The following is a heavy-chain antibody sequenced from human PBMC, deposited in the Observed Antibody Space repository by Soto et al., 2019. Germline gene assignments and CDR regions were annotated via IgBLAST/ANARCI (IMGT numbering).Heavy chain of an antibody. D-gene: IGHD3-22*01. Sequence: PSETLSLTCSVSDGSISTYYWNWIRQPPGKGLEWIGNMYYSGGTNYNPSLKSRVSISIDTSNKQFSLKLRSVTAADTAVYYCARDITTAGWFDPWGQGALVTVSS. V-gene: IGHV4-59*01. CDR2: MYYSGGT. J-gene: IGHJ5*02. CDR1: DGSISTYY. CDR3: ARDITTAGWFDP.